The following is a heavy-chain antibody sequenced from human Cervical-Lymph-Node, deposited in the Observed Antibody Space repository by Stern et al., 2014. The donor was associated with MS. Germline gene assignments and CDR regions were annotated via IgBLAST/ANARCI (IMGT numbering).Heavy chain of an antibody. V-gene: IGHV3-33*01. CDR1: GFTFSSSG. D-gene: IGHD4-23*01. CDR2: IYYDGSNR. J-gene: IGHJ1*01. CDR3: AREGGNTAEYFQH. Sequence: DQLVESGGGVVQPGRSLRLSCAASGFTFSSSGMPWGRQAPGKGLERLAIIYYDGSNRYYADSVKGRFTISRDNSKNTLYLQMNSLRAEDTAVYYCAREGGNTAEYFQHWGQGTLVTVSS.